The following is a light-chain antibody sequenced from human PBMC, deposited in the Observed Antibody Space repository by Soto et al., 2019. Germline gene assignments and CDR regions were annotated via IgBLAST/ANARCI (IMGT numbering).Light chain of an antibody. CDR3: QQYGSSPRT. CDR2: GAS. CDR1: QSVRSSY. V-gene: IGKV3-20*01. J-gene: IGKJ2*01. Sequence: EIVLTQSPGTLSLSPGERATLSCRASQSVRSSYLAWYQQKPGQAPRLLIYGASSRATGIPDRFSGSGSGTDVTLTISRLEPEDFAVYYCQQYGSSPRTFGQGTKLEIK.